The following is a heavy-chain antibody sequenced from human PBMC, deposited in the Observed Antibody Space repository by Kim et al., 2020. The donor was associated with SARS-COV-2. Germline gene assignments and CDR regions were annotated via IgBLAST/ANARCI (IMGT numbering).Heavy chain of an antibody. Sequence: GGSLRLSCAASGFTFSSYAMHWVRQAPGKGLEWVAVISYDGSNKYYADSVKGRFTISRDNSKNTLYLQMNSLRAEDTAVYYCAGEHQLYYYYGMDVWGQGTTVTVSS. CDR1: GFTFSSYA. CDR3: AGEHQLYYYYGMDV. V-gene: IGHV3-30*04. J-gene: IGHJ6*02. CDR2: ISYDGSNK. D-gene: IGHD1-26*01.